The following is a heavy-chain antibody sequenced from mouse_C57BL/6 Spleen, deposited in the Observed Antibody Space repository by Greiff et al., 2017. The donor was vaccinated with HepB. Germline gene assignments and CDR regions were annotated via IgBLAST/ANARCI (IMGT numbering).Heavy chain of an antibody. V-gene: IGHV1-52*01. CDR1: GYTFTSYW. D-gene: IGHD1-1*01. Sequence: QVQLQQPGAELVRPGSSVKLSCKASGYTFTSYWMHWVKQRPIQGLEWIGNIDPSDSETHYNQKFKDKATLTVDKSSSTAYMQLSSLTSEDSAVYYCARLLLRDYYAMDYWGQGTSVTVSS. J-gene: IGHJ4*01. CDR2: IDPSDSET. CDR3: ARLLLRDYYAMDY.